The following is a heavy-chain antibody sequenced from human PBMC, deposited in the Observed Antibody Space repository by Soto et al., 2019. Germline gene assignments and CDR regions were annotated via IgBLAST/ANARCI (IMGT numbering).Heavy chain of an antibody. CDR2: ISAHHGNT. Sequence: QVHLVQSGAEVKKPGASVKVSCKASGYTFTSYGITWVRQAPGQGLEWMGWISAHHGNTDYAQKLQGRVIVTRDTSTSTAYMELRSRRSDDTAVYYCARGRYGDYWGQGALVTVSS. CDR1: GYTFTSYG. CDR3: ARGRYGDY. V-gene: IGHV1-18*01. J-gene: IGHJ4*02. D-gene: IGHD1-1*01.